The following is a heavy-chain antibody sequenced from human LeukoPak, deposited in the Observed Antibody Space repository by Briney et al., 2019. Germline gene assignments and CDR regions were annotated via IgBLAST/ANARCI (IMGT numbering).Heavy chain of an antibody. CDR2: IQQDGSEK. D-gene: IGHD5-18*01. J-gene: IGHJ4*02. CDR1: GFTFSDYW. V-gene: IGHV3-7*04. CDR3: ARDRGFSYGIDF. Sequence: PGGSLRLSCAASGFTFSDYWMSWVRQAPGKGLEWVANIQQDGSEKYYVDSVKGRFTIPRDNAKKSLFLQVSSLRGEDTAVYYCARDRGFSYGIDFWGQGTLVTVSS.